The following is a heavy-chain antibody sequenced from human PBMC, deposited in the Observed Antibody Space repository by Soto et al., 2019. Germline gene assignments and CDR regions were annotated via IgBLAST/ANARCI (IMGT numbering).Heavy chain of an antibody. V-gene: IGHV1-2*04. CDR2: INPNSGGT. CDR1: GYTFTGYY. CDR3: ARSSGSYPSNWFDP. Sequence: ASVKVSCKASGYTFTGYYMHWVRQAPGQGLEWMGWINPNSGGTNYAQKFQGWVTMTRDTSISTAYMELSRLRSDDTAVYYCARSSGSYPSNWFDPWGQGTLVTVSS. D-gene: IGHD1-26*01. J-gene: IGHJ5*02.